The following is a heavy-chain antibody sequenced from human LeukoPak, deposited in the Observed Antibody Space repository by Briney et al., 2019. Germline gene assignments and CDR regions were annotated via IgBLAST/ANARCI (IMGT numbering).Heavy chain of an antibody. CDR3: ARDLVTVTKGFDI. J-gene: IGHJ3*02. D-gene: IGHD4-17*01. CDR2: ISYNGST. Sequence: PSETLSLTCAVSADSFSSHDWTWIRQSPGQGLEWVGYISYNGSTNYNPSLKSRVTISIDTSKNQFSRKLRSVAAADTAVYYCARDLVTVTKGFDIWGQGTMVSVSS. CDR1: ADSFSSHD. V-gene: IGHV4-59*11.